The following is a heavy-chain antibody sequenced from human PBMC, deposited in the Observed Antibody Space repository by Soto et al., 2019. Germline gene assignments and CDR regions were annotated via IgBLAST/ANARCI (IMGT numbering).Heavy chain of an antibody. D-gene: IGHD3-9*01. CDR2: VYYSGTT. CDR1: GGSVSNKTYY. CDR3: ARTTAVPNTLRSRYFFDF. V-gene: IGHV4-61*01. Sequence: SETLSLTCSVSGGSVSNKTYYWSWIRQPPGKRLEWIGYVYYSGTTNYNPSLKSRVTISIDMSKNQSSLRLSSVTAADTALYYCARTTAVPNTLRSRYFFDFWGQGTLVTVSS. J-gene: IGHJ4*02.